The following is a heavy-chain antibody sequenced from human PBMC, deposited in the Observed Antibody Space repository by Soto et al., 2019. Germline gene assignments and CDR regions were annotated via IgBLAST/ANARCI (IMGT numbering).Heavy chain of an antibody. J-gene: IGHJ4*02. D-gene: IGHD1-26*01. CDR1: GYTFTNHA. CDR2: IRTGQGYT. Sequence: ASVKVSCKASGYTFTNHAIHWVRQAPGQRLQWMGWIRTGQGYTGYSQKFQDRVTITRDTSAGTVYVELRRLTTEDTAIYYCARENPPESGSFYDYWGQGTQVTVSS. CDR3: ARENPPESGSFYDY. V-gene: IGHV1-3*04.